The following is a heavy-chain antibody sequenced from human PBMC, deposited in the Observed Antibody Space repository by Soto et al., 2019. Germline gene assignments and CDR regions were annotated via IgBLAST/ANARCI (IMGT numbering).Heavy chain of an antibody. Sequence: SVKVSCKASGGTFSSYAISWVRQAPGQGLEWMGGIIPIFGTANYAQKFQGRVTITADESTSTAYMELSSLRSEDTAVYYCARTPAGSVATIGWFDPWGQGTLVTVSS. V-gene: IGHV1-69*13. CDR2: IIPIFGTA. J-gene: IGHJ5*02. D-gene: IGHD5-12*01. CDR1: GGTFSSYA. CDR3: ARTPAGSVATIGWFDP.